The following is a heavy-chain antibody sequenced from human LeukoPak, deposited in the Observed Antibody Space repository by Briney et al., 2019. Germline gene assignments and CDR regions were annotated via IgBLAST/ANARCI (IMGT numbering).Heavy chain of an antibody. J-gene: IGHJ3*02. Sequence: SETLSLTCSVYGGSFSDYFWGWIRQAPGEGLEWIGEINEGGSTNYNPAFMTRVVVTVDRSKNDFSLTMNFVTAADTAVYYCARFSKITPGDWGDAFDIWGQGTTVIV. CDR2: INEGGST. CDR1: GGSFSDYF. V-gene: IGHV4-34*01. D-gene: IGHD2-21*01. CDR3: ARFSKITPGDWGDAFDI.